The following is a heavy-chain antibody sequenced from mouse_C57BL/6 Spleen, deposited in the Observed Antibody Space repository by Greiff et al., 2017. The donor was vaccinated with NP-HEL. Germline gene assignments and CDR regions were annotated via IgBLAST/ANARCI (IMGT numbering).Heavy chain of an antibody. CDR2: ISSGSSTI. D-gene: IGHD1-1*01. CDR1: GFTFSDYG. Sequence: EVQRVESGGGLVKPGGSLKLSCAASGFTFSDYGMHWVRQAPEKGLEWVAYISSGSSTIYYADTVNGRFTISRDNAKNTLFLQMTSLRSEDTAMYYCARRDYYYGSSYWYFDVWGTGTTVTVSS. V-gene: IGHV5-17*01. J-gene: IGHJ1*03. CDR3: ARRDYYYGSSYWYFDV.